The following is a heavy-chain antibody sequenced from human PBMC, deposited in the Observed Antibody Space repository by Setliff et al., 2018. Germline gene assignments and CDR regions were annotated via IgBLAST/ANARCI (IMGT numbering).Heavy chain of an antibody. V-gene: IGHV3-21*01. J-gene: IGHJ4*02. CDR3: SRDLQGSGDYVVDY. D-gene: IGHD4-17*01. CDR2: ISSSSSYI. Sequence: GSLRLSCAASGFTFSSYSMNWVRQAPGKGLEWVSSISSSSSYIYYADSVKGRFTISRDNAKNSLYLQMNSLRAEDTAVYYCSRDLQGSGDYVVDYWGQGILVTVSS. CDR1: GFTFSSYS.